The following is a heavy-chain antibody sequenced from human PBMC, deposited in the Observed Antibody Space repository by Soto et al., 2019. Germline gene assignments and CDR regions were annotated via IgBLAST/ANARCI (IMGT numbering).Heavy chain of an antibody. CDR3: ARAGDYYDSSGYYRSDAFDI. Sequence: GGSLRLSCAASGFTFSSYSMNWVRQAPGKGLEWVSSISSSSSYIYYEDSVKGGFTISRDNAKNSLYLQMNSLRAEDTAVYYCARAGDYYDSSGYYRSDAFDIWGQGTMVTVSS. J-gene: IGHJ3*02. V-gene: IGHV3-21*01. CDR1: GFTFSSYS. CDR2: ISSSSSYI. D-gene: IGHD3-22*01.